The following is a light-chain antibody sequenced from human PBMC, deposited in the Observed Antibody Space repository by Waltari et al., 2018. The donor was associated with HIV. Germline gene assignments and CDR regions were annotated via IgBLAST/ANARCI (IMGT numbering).Light chain of an antibody. J-gene: IGLJ3*02. Sequence: SSELTQDPIVSVTLGQTVTITCQGDSLRTYYASWHKLKPGQAPILVIYDKNTRPSGIPDRFSGSTSGNTASLTITGSQAEDEADYFCASRDNNGKRVLFGGGTKLTVL. CDR1: SLRTYY. CDR3: ASRDNNGKRVL. V-gene: IGLV3-19*01. CDR2: DKN.